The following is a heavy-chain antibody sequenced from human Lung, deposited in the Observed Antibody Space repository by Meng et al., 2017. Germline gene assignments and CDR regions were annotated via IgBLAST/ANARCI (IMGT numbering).Heavy chain of an antibody. CDR2: IFHSGSN. CDR3: ARFDISSSGRGDY. D-gene: IGHD1-26*01. J-gene: IGHJ4*02. CDR1: GGSMSSSTW. V-gene: IGHV4-4*02. Sequence: GKLHESGPVLVKPSGPLSLTCAVSGGSMSSSTWWSWVRQTPGKGLEWFGEIFHSGSNNYNPPLESRVTISVDKSKNQFSLKVYSVTAADTATYYCARFDISSSGRGDYWGQGTLVTVSS.